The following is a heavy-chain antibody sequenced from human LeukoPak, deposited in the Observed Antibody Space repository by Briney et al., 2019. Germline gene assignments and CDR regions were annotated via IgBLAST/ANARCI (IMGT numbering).Heavy chain of an antibody. Sequence: GGSLRLSCAASGFTFSSYEMNWVRQAPGKGLEWVSYISGSGTTKYYPDSVKGRFTISRDNAKNSLYLQMNSLRAEDTAVYYCARRKGGSSRHFDYWGQGTLVTVSS. CDR3: ARRKGGSSRHFDY. J-gene: IGHJ4*02. CDR2: ISGSGTTK. CDR1: GFTFSSYE. D-gene: IGHD1-26*01. V-gene: IGHV3-48*03.